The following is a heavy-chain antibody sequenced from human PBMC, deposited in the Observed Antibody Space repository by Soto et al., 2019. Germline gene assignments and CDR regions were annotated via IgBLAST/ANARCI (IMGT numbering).Heavy chain of an antibody. CDR1: GFSLNSRGVG. J-gene: IGHJ5*02. V-gene: IGHV2-5*02. D-gene: IGHD1-26*01. Sequence: QITLKESGPTLVKPTQTLTLTCTFSGFSLNSRGVGVGWIRQPPGKALEWLAIIYWDDDKYYSPSLESRLTITKDTSRNQVVLPMTNMDPVDTATYSCARRLRTDGTYNWFDPWGQGTLVIVSS. CDR2: IYWDDDK. CDR3: ARRLRTDGTYNWFDP.